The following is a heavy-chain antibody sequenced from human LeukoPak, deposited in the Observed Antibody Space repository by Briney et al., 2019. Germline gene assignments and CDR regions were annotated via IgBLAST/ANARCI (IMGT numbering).Heavy chain of an antibody. CDR3: AKRMTTLGGPFDI. Sequence: GGSLRLSCAASGFTFSSYHLSWVRQAPGKGLEWVSAISGSGGSTYYADSVKGRCTISRDNSKHTLYLQMNSLRADDTAVYYCAKRMTTLGGPFDIWGQGTMVTVSS. V-gene: IGHV3-23*01. CDR2: ISGSGGST. D-gene: IGHD4-11*01. CDR1: GFTFSSYH. J-gene: IGHJ3*02.